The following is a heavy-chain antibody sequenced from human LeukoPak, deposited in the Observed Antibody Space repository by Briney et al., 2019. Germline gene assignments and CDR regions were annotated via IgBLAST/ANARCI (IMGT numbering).Heavy chain of an antibody. Sequence: ASVKVSCTASGYTFTGFYVHWVRQAPGQGLEWMGWINTNNGATRYAPKLQGRVTMTRDTSITATHMELSGLRSDDTAVYYCARDNCFRSGSQNCFDSWGQGTLVTVSS. V-gene: IGHV1-2*02. CDR3: ARDNCFRSGSQNCFDS. CDR1: GYTFTGFY. D-gene: IGHD6-19*01. CDR2: INTNNGAT. J-gene: IGHJ5*01.